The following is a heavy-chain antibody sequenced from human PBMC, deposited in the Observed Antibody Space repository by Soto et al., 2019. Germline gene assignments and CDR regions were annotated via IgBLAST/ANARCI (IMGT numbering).Heavy chain of an antibody. V-gene: IGHV6-1*01. Sequence: SQTLSLTCAISGDSVSSNSAAWNWIRQSPSRGLEWLGRTYYRSKWYNDYAVSVKSRITINPDTSKNQFSLQLNSVTPEDTAVYYCAREQPRSGWYSYYYYYGMDVWGQGTTVTSP. J-gene: IGHJ6*02. CDR3: AREQPRSGWYSYYYYYGMDV. D-gene: IGHD6-19*01. CDR2: TYYRSKWYN. CDR1: GDSVSSNSAA.